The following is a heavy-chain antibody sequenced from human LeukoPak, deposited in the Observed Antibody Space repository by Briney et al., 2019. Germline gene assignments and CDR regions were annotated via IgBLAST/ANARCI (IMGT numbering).Heavy chain of an antibody. Sequence: GGSLRLSCAASGFTLSPYWIHWVRQGPGKGLVWVSRVNSDGTNTRYADSVKGRFTISRDNSKNTLYLQMNSLRAEDTAVYYCAKDQGGYSYDFWGQGTLVTVSS. CDR3: AKDQGGYSYDF. J-gene: IGHJ4*02. CDR1: GFTLSPYW. D-gene: IGHD5-18*01. V-gene: IGHV3-74*01. CDR2: VNSDGTNT.